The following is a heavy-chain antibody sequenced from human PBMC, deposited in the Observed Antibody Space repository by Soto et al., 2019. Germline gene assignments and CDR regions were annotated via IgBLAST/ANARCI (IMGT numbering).Heavy chain of an antibody. CDR1: GFDFDDHA. D-gene: IGHD4-4*01. CDR2: ISWNGAFT. J-gene: IGHJ4*02. Sequence: EVQLVESGGGLVQPGRSLRLSCVGSGFDFDDHAMSWVRQAPGKGLEWVSGISWNGAFTGYANSVRGRFTISRDDAKYSLFLQMNSLRPEDTAFYYCTRDIFRTITTVDFWGQGTLVTVSS. CDR3: TRDIFRTITTVDF. V-gene: IGHV3-9*01.